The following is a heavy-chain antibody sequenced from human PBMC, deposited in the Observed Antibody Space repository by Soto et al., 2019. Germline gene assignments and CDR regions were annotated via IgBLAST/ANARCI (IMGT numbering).Heavy chain of an antibody. Sequence: GGSLRLSCAASGFKFNSYAMSWVRQAPGKGLEWVSLISATGGGTYYADSVKGRFTISRDNSDNTLYLQVHSLRAEDTAVYYCAKDRRAGGNSAFYFDFWGQGAQVTVSS. J-gene: IGHJ5*01. V-gene: IGHV3-23*01. CDR1: GFKFNSYA. D-gene: IGHD3-16*01. CDR2: ISATGGGT. CDR3: AKDRRAGGNSAFYFDF.